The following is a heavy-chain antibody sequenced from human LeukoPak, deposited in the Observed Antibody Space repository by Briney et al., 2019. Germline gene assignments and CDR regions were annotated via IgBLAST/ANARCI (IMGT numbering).Heavy chain of an antibody. CDR1: GGSISSYY. V-gene: IGHV4-59*01. J-gene: IGHJ5*02. CDR2: IYYSGST. D-gene: IGHD3-3*01. Sequence: SETLSLTCTVSGGSISSYYWSWIRQPPGKGPEWIGYIYYSGSTNYNPSLKSRVTISVDTSKNQFSLKLSSVTAADTAVYYCASLHDFWSPFDPWGQGTLVTVSS. CDR3: ASLHDFWSPFDP.